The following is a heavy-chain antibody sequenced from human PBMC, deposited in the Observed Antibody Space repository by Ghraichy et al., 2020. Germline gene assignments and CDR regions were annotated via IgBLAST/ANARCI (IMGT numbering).Heavy chain of an antibody. J-gene: IGHJ4*02. CDR3: ATHTGEGDHSHTHFDY. CDR2: IHYSGDT. Sequence: SETLSLTCTVSGGSITPYYLNWIRQRPGKGLQWIGHIHYSGDTKYNPSFKSRVTISVDASNNRFSLRLSSVTAADAAVYYCATHTGEGDHSHTHFDYWGRGTLVTVSS. V-gene: IGHV4-59*08. D-gene: IGHD7-27*01. CDR1: GGSITPYY.